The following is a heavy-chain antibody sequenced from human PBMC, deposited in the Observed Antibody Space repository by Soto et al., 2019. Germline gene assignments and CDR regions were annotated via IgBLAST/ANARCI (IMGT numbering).Heavy chain of an antibody. Sequence: GGSLRLSCAASGFTFSSYSMNWVRQAPGKGLEWVSSISSSSSYIYYADSVKGRFTISRDDAKNSLYLQMNSLRAEDTAVYYCARALPYSSSSIGVFDYWGQGTLVTVSS. V-gene: IGHV3-21*01. D-gene: IGHD6-6*01. J-gene: IGHJ4*02. CDR1: GFTFSSYS. CDR2: ISSSSSYI. CDR3: ARALPYSSSSIGVFDY.